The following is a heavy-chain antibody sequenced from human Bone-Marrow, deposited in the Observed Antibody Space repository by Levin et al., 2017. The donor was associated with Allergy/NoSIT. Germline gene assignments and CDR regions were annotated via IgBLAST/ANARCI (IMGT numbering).Heavy chain of an antibody. CDR1: GGSISSGSYY. D-gene: IGHD5-18*01. CDR3: ARHRRGYSSGPNTDYSYYDMDV. Sequence: SETLSLTCTVSGGSISSGSYYWTWMRQPAGKGLEWIGCIYASGSTNNNPSLKSRVTILVDTSKNQFSLRLTSVTAADTAVYYCARHRRGYSSGPNTDYSYYDMDVWGKGTTVTVSS. CDR2: IYASGST. J-gene: IGHJ6*03. V-gene: IGHV4-61*02.